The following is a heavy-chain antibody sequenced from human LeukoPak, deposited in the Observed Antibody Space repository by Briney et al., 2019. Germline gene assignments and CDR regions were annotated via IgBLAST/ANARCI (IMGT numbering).Heavy chain of an antibody. D-gene: IGHD6-13*01. J-gene: IGHJ4*02. Sequence: ASVKVSCKASGYTFTSYYMHWVRQAPGQGLEWMGIINPSGGSTSYAQKFQGRVTMTRDMSTSTVYMELSSLRSEDTAVYYCARVTAGTHFDYWGQGTLVTVSS. V-gene: IGHV1-46*01. CDR3: ARVTAGTHFDY. CDR1: GYTFTSYY. CDR2: INPSGGST.